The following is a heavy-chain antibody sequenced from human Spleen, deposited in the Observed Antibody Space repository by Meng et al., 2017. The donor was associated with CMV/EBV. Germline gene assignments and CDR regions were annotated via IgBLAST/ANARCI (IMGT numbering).Heavy chain of an antibody. CDR1: GGSISRGDYY. CDR2: IYYSGST. J-gene: IGHJ4*02. V-gene: IGHV4-30-4*08. CDR3: AREPMVRGVIG. Sequence: TVSGGSISRGDYYWSWIRQPPGKGLEWIGYIYYSGSTYYNPSLKSRVTISVDTSKNQFSLKLSSVTAADTAVYYCAREPMVRGVIGWGQGTLVTVSS. D-gene: IGHD3-10*01.